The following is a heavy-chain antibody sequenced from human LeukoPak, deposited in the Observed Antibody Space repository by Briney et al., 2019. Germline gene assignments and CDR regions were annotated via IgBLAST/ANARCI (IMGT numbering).Heavy chain of an antibody. CDR2: INHSGST. Sequence: PSETLSLTCAVYGGSFSGYYWSWIRQPPGKGLEWIGEINHSGSTNYNPSLKSRVTISVDTSKNQFPLKLSSVTAADTAVYYCARGSRILLYGMDVWGQGTTVTVSS. V-gene: IGHV4-34*01. J-gene: IGHJ6*02. CDR1: GGSFSGYY. CDR3: ARGSRILLYGMDV.